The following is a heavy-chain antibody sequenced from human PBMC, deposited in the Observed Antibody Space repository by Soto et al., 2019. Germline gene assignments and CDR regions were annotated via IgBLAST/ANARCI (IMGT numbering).Heavy chain of an antibody. D-gene: IGHD4-17*01. V-gene: IGHV1-18*01. CDR3: ARLLRSEPRPYYYYMDV. CDR2: ISAYNGNT. J-gene: IGHJ6*03. Sequence: QVQLVQSGAEVKKPGASVKVSCKASGYTFTSYGISWVRQAPGQGLEWMGWISAYNGNTNYAQKLQGRVTMTKDTSTSKAYMELRSLRSDDPAVYYCARLLRSEPRPYYYYMDVWGKGTTVTVSS. CDR1: GYTFTSYG.